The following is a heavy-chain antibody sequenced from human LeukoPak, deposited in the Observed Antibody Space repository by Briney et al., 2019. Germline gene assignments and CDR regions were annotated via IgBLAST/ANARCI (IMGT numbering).Heavy chain of an antibody. CDR1: GFTFSSYS. V-gene: IGHV3-30*18. Sequence: GGSLRLSCAASGFTFSSYSMNWVRQAPGKGLEWVAVISYDGTNKYYTDSVRGRFNISRDNSKNTLYLQMNSLRAEDTAVYYCAKTYYYGSGSYPIGAFDIWGQGTMVTVSS. CDR2: ISYDGTNK. J-gene: IGHJ3*02. CDR3: AKTYYYGSGSYPIGAFDI. D-gene: IGHD3-10*01.